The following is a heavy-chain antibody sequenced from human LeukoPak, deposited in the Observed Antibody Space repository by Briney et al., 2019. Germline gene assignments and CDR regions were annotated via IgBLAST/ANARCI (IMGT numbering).Heavy chain of an antibody. Sequence: GGSLRLSCAVSGFTFDDYGMHWVRQAPGKGLEWVSVINGDGDITCYADSVKGRFTIYRDNSKNSLYLQMNSLRTEDTALYYCAKDSRYYGSGSYYQNYYGMDVWGQGTTVTVSS. CDR1: GFTFDDYG. D-gene: IGHD3-10*01. CDR3: AKDSRYYGSGSYYQNYYGMDV. V-gene: IGHV3-43*02. CDR2: INGDGDIT. J-gene: IGHJ6*02.